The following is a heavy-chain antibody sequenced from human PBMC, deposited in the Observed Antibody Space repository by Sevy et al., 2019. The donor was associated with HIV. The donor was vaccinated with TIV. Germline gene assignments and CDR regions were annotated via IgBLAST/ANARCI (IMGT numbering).Heavy chain of an antibody. CDR3: ARTIAVAGAVSGDFDY. D-gene: IGHD6-19*01. V-gene: IGHV1-69*13. J-gene: IGHJ4*02. Sequence: ASVKVSCKASGGTFSSYAISWVRQAPGQGLEWMGGIIPIFGTANYAQKFQGRVTITADESTSTAYMELSSLRSEDTAMYYCARTIAVAGAVSGDFDYWGQGTLVTVSS. CDR1: GGTFSSYA. CDR2: IIPIFGTA.